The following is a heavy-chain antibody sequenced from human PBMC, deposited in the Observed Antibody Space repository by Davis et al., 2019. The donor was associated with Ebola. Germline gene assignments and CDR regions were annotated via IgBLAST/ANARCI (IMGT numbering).Heavy chain of an antibody. V-gene: IGHV3-30*04. CDR1: GFTFSSYA. CDR3: AREGGTAFDI. CDR2: VSYNGRDT. J-gene: IGHJ3*02. Sequence: PGGSLRLSCAASGFTFSSYAMHWXXQAPGKGLHWFAFVSYNGRDTYHADSVKGRFTISRDNSKNTLYLQMNSLRVEDTAIYYCAREGGTAFDIWGQGTMVTVSS. D-gene: IGHD1-1*01.